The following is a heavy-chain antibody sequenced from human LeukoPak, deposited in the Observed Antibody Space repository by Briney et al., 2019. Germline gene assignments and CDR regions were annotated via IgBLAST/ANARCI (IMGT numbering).Heavy chain of an antibody. J-gene: IGHJ4*02. Sequence: PSQTLSLTCTVSGGSISISGYYWTWIRQHPGKGLEWIGYIHYSGNTYYNPSLKSRVTIAVDTSKNQFSLKMNSVTAADTAVYYCARDGGGNYFDYWGQGTLVTVSS. CDR3: ARDGGGNYFDY. D-gene: IGHD4-23*01. V-gene: IGHV4-31*03. CDR2: IHYSGNT. CDR1: GGSISISGYY.